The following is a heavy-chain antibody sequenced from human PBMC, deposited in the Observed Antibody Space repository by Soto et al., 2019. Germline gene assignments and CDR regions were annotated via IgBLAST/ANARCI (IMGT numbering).Heavy chain of an antibody. D-gene: IGHD3-10*01. CDR1: GFTFSSYS. CDR2: ISSSSSYI. CDR3: ASVVDYYHPYYYYGMDV. V-gene: IGHV3-21*01. Sequence: EVQLVESGGGLVKPGGSLRLSCAASGFTFSSYSMNWVRQAPGKGLEWVSSISSSSSYIYYADSVKGRFTISRDNAKNSLYLPINRLRAEDTAVYYCASVVDYYHPYYYYGMDVWGQGTTVTVSS. J-gene: IGHJ6*02.